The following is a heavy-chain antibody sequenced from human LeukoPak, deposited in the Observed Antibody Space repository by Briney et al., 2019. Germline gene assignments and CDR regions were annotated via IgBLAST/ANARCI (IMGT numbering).Heavy chain of an antibody. CDR3: VRDLRDCSGGSCYSGRDY. Sequence: GASVNVSCKASGYTFTSYYMHWVRQAPGQGPEWMGIINPSGGSTSYAQKFQGRVTMTRDTSTSTVYMELSSLRSEDTAVYYCVRDLRDCSGGSCYSGRDYWGQGTLVTVSS. D-gene: IGHD2-15*01. CDR1: GYTFTSYY. J-gene: IGHJ4*02. CDR2: INPSGGST. V-gene: IGHV1-46*01.